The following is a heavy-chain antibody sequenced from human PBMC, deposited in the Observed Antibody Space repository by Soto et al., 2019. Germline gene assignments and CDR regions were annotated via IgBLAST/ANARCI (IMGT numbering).Heavy chain of an antibody. D-gene: IGHD4-17*01. CDR2: IKSKTDGGTT. CDR3: TTDSGNAADYGGYYYYGLDF. V-gene: IGHV3-15*07. Sequence: GGSLRLSCVASAFTFSNAWMNVCRHPPGKGLEWVGRIKSKTDGGTTDYAAPVKGRFTISRDDSKNTLYLQMNSLKTEDTAVYYCTTDSGNAADYGGYYYYGLDFSGQRTTV. J-gene: IGHJ6*02. CDR1: AFTFSNAW.